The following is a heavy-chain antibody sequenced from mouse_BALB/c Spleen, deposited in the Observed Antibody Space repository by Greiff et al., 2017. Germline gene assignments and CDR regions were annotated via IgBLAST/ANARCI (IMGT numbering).Heavy chain of an antibody. CDR3: VSHYYGSSYDYFDY. J-gene: IGHJ2*01. D-gene: IGHD1-1*01. CDR2: IYPGSGST. V-gene: IGHV1-77*01. Sequence: ESGPELVKPGASVKMSCKASGYTFTDYVISWVKQRTGQGLEWIGEIYPGSGSTYYNEKFKGKATLTADKSSNTAYMQLSSLTSEDSAVYFCVSHYYGSSYDYFDYWGQGTTLTVSS. CDR1: GYTFTDYV.